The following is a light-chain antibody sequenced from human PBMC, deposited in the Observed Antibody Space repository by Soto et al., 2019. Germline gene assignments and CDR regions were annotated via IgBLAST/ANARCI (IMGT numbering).Light chain of an antibody. Sequence: QSVLTQPPSASGTPGQRVTISCSGSSSSIGSNTVNWYQQLPGTAPKLLIYSNNQRPSGVPDRFSGSKSGTSASLAISGLQSEDEADYYCAAWDDTLTGYVFGTGTKSPS. CDR1: SSSIGSNT. CDR3: AAWDDTLTGYV. CDR2: SNN. J-gene: IGLJ1*01. V-gene: IGLV1-44*01.